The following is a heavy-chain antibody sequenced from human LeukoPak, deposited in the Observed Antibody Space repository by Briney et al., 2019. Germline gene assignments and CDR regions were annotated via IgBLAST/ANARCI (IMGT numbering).Heavy chain of an antibody. CDR1: RFTFSSYS. Sequence: PGGSLRLSCAASRFTFSSYSMNWVRPAPGKGLEWVSSISSSSSFIYYADSVKGRFTLSRDNAKNSLYLQMNSLRAKDTAVYYCAREADFWSGYYHHRFDPWGQGTLVTVSS. CDR3: AREADFWSGYYHHRFDP. D-gene: IGHD3-3*01. CDR2: ISSSSSFI. J-gene: IGHJ5*02. V-gene: IGHV3-21*01.